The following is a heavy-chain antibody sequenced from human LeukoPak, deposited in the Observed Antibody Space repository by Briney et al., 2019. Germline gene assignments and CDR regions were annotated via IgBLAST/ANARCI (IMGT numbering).Heavy chain of an antibody. Sequence: ASVKVSCKASGYTFTSYYMHWVRQAPGQGLEWMGGINPSSGSPSYAQRFQGGVTMTRDTSTSTVYTELSSLRSEDTAVYYCARGSAALAGTYWGQGTLVTVSS. V-gene: IGHV1-46*01. J-gene: IGHJ4*02. CDR3: ARGSAALAGTY. CDR2: INPSSGSP. D-gene: IGHD6-19*01. CDR1: GYTFTSYY.